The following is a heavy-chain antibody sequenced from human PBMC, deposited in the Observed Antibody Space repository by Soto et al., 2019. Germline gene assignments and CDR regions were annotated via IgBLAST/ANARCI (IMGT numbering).Heavy chain of an antibody. J-gene: IGHJ4*02. CDR2: FYYSGRN. CDR1: GGSVGSGSSY. V-gene: IGHV4-61*01. Sequence: SETLSLTCPVSGGSVGSGSSYWSWIRRHRGKGLRLTGCFYYSGRNTYSPALKSRVTISVDTSKDQFSLKLSYVTAADTAMYYCATVLNGAQLFAHWGQGTVVTFSS. CDR3: ATVLNGAQLFAH. D-gene: IGHD3-9*01.